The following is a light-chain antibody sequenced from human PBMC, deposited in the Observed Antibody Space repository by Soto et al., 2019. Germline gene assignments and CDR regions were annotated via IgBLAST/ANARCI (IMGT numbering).Light chain of an antibody. CDR2: GIS. CDR1: QSVTTGY. J-gene: IGKJ1*01. Sequence: ENVLAQSPGTLSLPTGESATLSCRASQSVTTGYFAWYQQKPGQAPRLLIYGISARAPGIPDRFSASGSGTDFTLTISRLAPEDSAVYYCQDYGTPGTFGQGTMVEIK. V-gene: IGKV3-20*01. CDR3: QDYGTPGT.